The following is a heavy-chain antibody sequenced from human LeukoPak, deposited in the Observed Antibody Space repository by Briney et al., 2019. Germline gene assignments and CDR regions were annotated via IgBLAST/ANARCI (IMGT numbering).Heavy chain of an antibody. Sequence: KPSETLSLTCTVSGGSISSSSYYWGWIRQPPGKGLEWIGSIYYSGSTYYNPSLKSRVTISVDTSKNQFSLKLSSVTAADTAVYYCARAPTGGMDVWGQGTTVTVSS. D-gene: IGHD1-1*01. CDR1: GGSISSSSYY. V-gene: IGHV4-39*07. CDR2: IYYSGST. CDR3: ARAPTGGMDV. J-gene: IGHJ6*02.